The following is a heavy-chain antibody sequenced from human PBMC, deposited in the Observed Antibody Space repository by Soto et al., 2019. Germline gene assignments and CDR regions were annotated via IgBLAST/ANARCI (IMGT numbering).Heavy chain of an antibody. V-gene: IGHV1-8*01. CDR1: GYTFTSYD. J-gene: IGHJ6*02. CDR3: SREVNFYGLDV. Sequence: QVQLVQSGAEVKKPGASVKVPCKASGYTFTSYDINWVRQATGQGLEWMGWMNPNSGNTGYAQKFQGRVTXTXXTSISTADMELSSLRSEDTAVYYCSREVNFYGLDVWGQGTTVTVSS. CDR2: MNPNSGNT.